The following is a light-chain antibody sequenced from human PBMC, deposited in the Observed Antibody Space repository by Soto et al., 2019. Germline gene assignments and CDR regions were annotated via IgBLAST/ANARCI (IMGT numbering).Light chain of an antibody. J-gene: IGLJ3*02. Sequence: SYELTQPPSVSVDPGKTARITCGGNNIGSKSVHWYQQKPGQAPVLVINYDSDRPSGIPERFSGSNSGGMAILTISRVEAGDEADYYCQVWDNSSDHPVFGGGTKLTVL. CDR1: NIGSKS. CDR3: QVWDNSSDHPV. CDR2: YDS. V-gene: IGLV3-21*04.